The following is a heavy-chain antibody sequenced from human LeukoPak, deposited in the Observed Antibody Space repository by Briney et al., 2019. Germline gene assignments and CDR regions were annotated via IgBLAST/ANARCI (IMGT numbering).Heavy chain of an antibody. CDR1: GFTFSSYS. CDR3: ARDGYYYGSGSDYYYGMDV. D-gene: IGHD3-10*01. CDR2: ISSSSSTI. V-gene: IGHV3-48*04. Sequence: PGGSLRLSCAASGFTFSSYSMNWVRQAPGKGLEWVSYISSSSSTIYYADSVKGRFTISRDNAKNSLYLQMNSLRAEDTAVYYCARDGYYYGSGSDYYYGMDVWGQGTTVTVSS. J-gene: IGHJ6*02.